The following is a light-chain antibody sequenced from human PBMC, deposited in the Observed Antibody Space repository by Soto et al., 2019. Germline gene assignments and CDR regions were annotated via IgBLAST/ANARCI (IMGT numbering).Light chain of an antibody. Sequence: QSVLTQPASLSGSPGQSITISCTGTSSDIGAYDYVSWFQQHPGKAPKLMIYEVNNRPSGVSNRFSGSKSGNTASLTISGLQAEDEADYYCCSYTSSSTYVFGTGTKATVL. CDR3: CSYTSSSTYV. CDR1: SSDIGAYDY. J-gene: IGLJ1*01. CDR2: EVN. V-gene: IGLV2-14*01.